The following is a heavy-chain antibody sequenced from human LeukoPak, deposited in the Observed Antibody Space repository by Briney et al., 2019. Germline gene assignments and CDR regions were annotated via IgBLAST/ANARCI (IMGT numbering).Heavy chain of an antibody. Sequence: GGSLRLSCAASGFTVGINYMSWVRQAPGKGLELVSVIYSGGSTYYADSVKGRFTISRDNSKNTLYLQMNSLRAEDTAVYYCARAGLYYYGSGSPPPFDYWGQGTLVTVSS. CDR1: GFTVGINY. D-gene: IGHD3-10*01. CDR3: ARAGLYYYGSGSPPPFDY. V-gene: IGHV3-66*01. J-gene: IGHJ4*02. CDR2: IYSGGST.